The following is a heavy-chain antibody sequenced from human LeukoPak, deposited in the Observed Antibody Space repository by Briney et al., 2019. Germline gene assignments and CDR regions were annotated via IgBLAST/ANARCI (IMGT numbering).Heavy chain of an antibody. V-gene: IGHV1-24*01. J-gene: IGHJ4*02. CDR3: ATKVGQWLIHYFDY. CDR1: GYTFTSYD. D-gene: IGHD6-19*01. Sequence: ASVKVSCKASGYTFTSYDINWVRQAPGKGLEWMGGFDPEDGETIYAQKFQGRVTMTEDTSTDTAYMELSSLRSEDTAVYYCATKVGQWLIHYFDYWGQGTLVTVSS. CDR2: FDPEDGET.